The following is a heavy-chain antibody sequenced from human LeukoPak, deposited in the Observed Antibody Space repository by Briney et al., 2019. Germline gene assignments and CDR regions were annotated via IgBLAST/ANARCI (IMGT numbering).Heavy chain of an antibody. D-gene: IGHD2-21*02. J-gene: IGHJ4*02. CDR2: IYHSGST. V-gene: IGHV4-38-2*02. Sequence: SETLSLTCTVSGYSISSGYYWGWIRQPPGKGPEWIGSIYHSGSTYYNPSLKSRVTISVDTSKNQFSLKLSSVTAADTAVYYCARRVTAFDYWGQGTLVTVSS. CDR1: GYSISSGYY. CDR3: ARRVTAFDY.